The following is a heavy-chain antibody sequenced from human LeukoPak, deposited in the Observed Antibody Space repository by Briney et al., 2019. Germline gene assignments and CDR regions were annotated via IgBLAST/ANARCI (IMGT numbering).Heavy chain of an antibody. D-gene: IGHD2-8*01. Sequence: PGGSLRLSCAASGFTFSSYNMNWVRQAPGKGLEWVSSITRSSYIYYADSVKGRFTISRANAKNSLYLQMDSLRAEDTAVYYCARGVYLGNGYYFDYWGQGTLVTVSS. J-gene: IGHJ4*02. CDR3: ARGVYLGNGYYFDY. CDR2: ITRSSYI. CDR1: GFTFSSYN. V-gene: IGHV3-21*01.